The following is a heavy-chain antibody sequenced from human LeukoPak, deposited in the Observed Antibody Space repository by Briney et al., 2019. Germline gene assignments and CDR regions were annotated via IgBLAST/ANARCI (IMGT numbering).Heavy chain of an antibody. D-gene: IGHD3-3*01. CDR2: ISYDGSNK. CDR1: GFTFSSYG. V-gene: IGHV3-30*18. Sequence: GGSLRLSCAASGFTFSSYGMHWVRQAPGKGLEWVAVISYDGSNKYYADSVKGRFTISRDNSKNTLYLQMNSLRAEDTAVYYCAKDYYDFWSGYELDYWGQGTLVTVSS. CDR3: AKDYYDFWSGYELDY. J-gene: IGHJ4*02.